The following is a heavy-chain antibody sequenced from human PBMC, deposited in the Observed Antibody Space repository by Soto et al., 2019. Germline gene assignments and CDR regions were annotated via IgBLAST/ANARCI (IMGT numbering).Heavy chain of an antibody. J-gene: IGHJ5*02. D-gene: IGHD2-15*01. CDR2: IYYSGST. V-gene: IGHV4-39*01. CDR1: GGSISRSSYY. Sequence: SETLSLTCTVSGGSISRSSYYWGWIRQPPGKGLEWIGSIYYSGSTYYNPSLKSRVTISVDTSKNQFSLKLSSVTAADTAVYYCARHVASHRSRSNWFDPWGQGTLVTVSS. CDR3: ARHVASHRSRSNWFDP.